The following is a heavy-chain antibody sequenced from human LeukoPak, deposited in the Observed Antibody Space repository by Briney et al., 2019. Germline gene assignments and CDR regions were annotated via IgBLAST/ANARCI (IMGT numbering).Heavy chain of an antibody. CDR3: AREVSDYDILAGWIDY. CDR1: GVSIRSGSYY. D-gene: IGHD3-9*01. Sequence: SETLSLTCTVSGVSIRSGSYYWSWIRQPAGKGLEWIGRIYTSGTTNYNPSLKSRVTISVGTSKSQFSLKLSSVTAADTAVYYCAREVSDYDILAGWIDYWGQGALVSVSS. J-gene: IGHJ4*02. CDR2: IYTSGTT. V-gene: IGHV4-61*02.